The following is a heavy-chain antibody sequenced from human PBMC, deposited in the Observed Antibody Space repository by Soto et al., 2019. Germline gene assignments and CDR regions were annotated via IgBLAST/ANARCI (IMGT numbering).Heavy chain of an antibody. CDR3: AREGIAAAGTARKTDY. Sequence: SVKVSCKASGYTFTSYGISWGRQAPGQGLEWMGWISVYNGNTNYAQTLQGRVTMTTDTSTSTAYMELRSLKSDDTAVYYYAREGIAAAGTARKTDYWGQGTQVTVSS. CDR1: GYTFTSYG. CDR2: ISVYNGNT. V-gene: IGHV1-18*01. D-gene: IGHD6-13*01. J-gene: IGHJ4*02.